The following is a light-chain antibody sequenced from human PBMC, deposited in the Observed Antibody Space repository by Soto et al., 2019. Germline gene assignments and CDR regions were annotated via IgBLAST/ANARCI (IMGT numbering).Light chain of an antibody. CDR3: QQRSNWSWT. V-gene: IGKV3-15*01. Sequence: ETLMTQSPATLYVSPGERVTLSCRASQSVSTNLAWYQQKPGQTPRLLIYGASTRATEIPARFSGSGSGTEFTLTISSLQSEDFAVYYCQQRSNWSWTFGQGTKVEIK. CDR1: QSVSTN. CDR2: GAS. J-gene: IGKJ1*01.